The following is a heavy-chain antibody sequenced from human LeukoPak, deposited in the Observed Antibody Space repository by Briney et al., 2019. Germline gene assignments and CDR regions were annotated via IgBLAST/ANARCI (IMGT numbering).Heavy chain of an antibody. Sequence: SETLSLTCAVYGGSFSGYYWSWIRQPPGKGLEWIGEISHSGSTNYNPSLKSRVTISVDTSKNQFSLKLSSVTAADTAVYYCARTGRGYSGYVGYWGQGTLVTVSS. CDR3: ARTGRGYSGYVGY. V-gene: IGHV4-34*01. CDR2: ISHSGST. CDR1: GGSFSGYY. D-gene: IGHD5-12*01. J-gene: IGHJ4*02.